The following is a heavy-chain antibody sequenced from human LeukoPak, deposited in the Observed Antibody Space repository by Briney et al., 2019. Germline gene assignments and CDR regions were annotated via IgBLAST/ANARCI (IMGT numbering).Heavy chain of an antibody. J-gene: IGHJ4*02. Sequence: GGSLRLSCTVSGFTFSSYAMNWVRQAPGKGLEWVSAISGRGGSTYYADSVKGRFTISRDNSKNTLYLQMNSLRPEDTAVYYCARERQNKDFWSGGDYWGQGTLVTVSS. CDR2: ISGRGGST. V-gene: IGHV3-23*01. D-gene: IGHD3-3*01. CDR3: ARERQNKDFWSGGDY. CDR1: GFTFSSYA.